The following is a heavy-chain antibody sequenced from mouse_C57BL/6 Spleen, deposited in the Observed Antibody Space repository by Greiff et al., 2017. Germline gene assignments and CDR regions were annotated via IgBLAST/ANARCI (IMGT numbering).Heavy chain of an antibody. CDR1: GFTFSDYY. V-gene: IGHV5-16*01. Sequence: EVKLVESEGGLVQPGSSMKLSCTASGFTFSDYYMAWVRQVPEKGLEWVANINYDGSSTYYLDSLKSRFIISRDNAKNILYLQMSSLKSEDTATYYCARARDWDGAMDYWGQGTSVTVSS. J-gene: IGHJ4*01. CDR3: ARARDWDGAMDY. D-gene: IGHD4-1*01. CDR2: INYDGSST.